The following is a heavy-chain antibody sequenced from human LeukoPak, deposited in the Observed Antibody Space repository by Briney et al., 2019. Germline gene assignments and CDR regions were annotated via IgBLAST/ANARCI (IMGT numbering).Heavy chain of an antibody. J-gene: IGHJ6*03. Sequence: SGGSLRLSCAASGLTFSSYSMNWVRQAPGKGLEWVSSISSSSSYIYYADSVKGRFTISRDNAKNSLYLQMNSLRAEDTAVYYCASGGGFLSYYYYMDVWGKGTTVTVSS. CDR3: ASGGGFLSYYYYMDV. CDR2: ISSSSSYI. CDR1: GLTFSSYS. D-gene: IGHD3-16*01. V-gene: IGHV3-21*01.